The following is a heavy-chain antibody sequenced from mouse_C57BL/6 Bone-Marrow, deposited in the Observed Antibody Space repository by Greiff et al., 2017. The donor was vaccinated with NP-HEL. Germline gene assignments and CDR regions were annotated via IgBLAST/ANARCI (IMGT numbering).Heavy chain of an antibody. D-gene: IGHD1-1*01. V-gene: IGHV3-6*01. CDR3: ARDYYGPFAY. CDR2: ISYDGSN. CDR1: GYSITSGYY. J-gene: IGHJ3*01. Sequence: EVKLMESGPGLVKPSQSLSLTCSVTGYSITSGYYWNWIRQFPGNKLEWMGYISYDGSNNYNPSLKNRISITRDTSKNQFFLKLNSVTTEVTATYYCARDYYGPFAYWGQGTLVTVSA.